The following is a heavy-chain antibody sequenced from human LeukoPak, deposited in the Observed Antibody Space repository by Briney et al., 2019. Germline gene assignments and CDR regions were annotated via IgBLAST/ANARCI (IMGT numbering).Heavy chain of an antibody. V-gene: IGHV1-69*05. D-gene: IGHD3-22*01. CDR3: ARAYYDSSGYYSPGYFDC. Sequence: GASVKVSCKASGGTFSSYAISWVRQAPGQGLEWMGGIIPIFGTANYAQKFQGRVTITTDESTSTAYMELSSLRSEDTAVYYCARAYYDSSGYYSPGYFDCWGQGTLVTVSS. CDR2: IIPIFGTA. J-gene: IGHJ4*02. CDR1: GGTFSSYA.